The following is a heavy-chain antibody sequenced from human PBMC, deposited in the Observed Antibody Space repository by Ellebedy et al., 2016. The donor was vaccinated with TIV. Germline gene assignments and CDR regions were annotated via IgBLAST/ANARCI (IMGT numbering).Heavy chain of an antibody. CDR2: INAGGAT. CDR1: GVSIISDTFY. Sequence: SETLSLTCSVSGVSIISDTFYWGWIRQSPGKGLEWIGEINAGGATSYNPSLRSRVTMLIDTSKNQFSLRLSSLTAADAALYYCARSLRDSVGRNPPWGQGTLVTVS. J-gene: IGHJ5*02. D-gene: IGHD1-14*01. V-gene: IGHV4-39*07. CDR3: ARSLRDSVGRNPP.